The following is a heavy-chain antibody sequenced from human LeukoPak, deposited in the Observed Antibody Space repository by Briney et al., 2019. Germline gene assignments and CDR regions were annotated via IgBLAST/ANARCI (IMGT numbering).Heavy chain of an antibody. CDR3: ARDTRSSYLQYYFDY. Sequence: ASVKVSCKASGYTFTGYYMHWVRQAPGQGLEWMGWINPNSGRTGFAQKFQGRVTMTRDTSISTAYMELSRLGYDDTAVYYCARDTRSSYLQYYFDYWGQGTLVTVSS. CDR2: INPNSGRT. J-gene: IGHJ4*02. D-gene: IGHD5-24*01. V-gene: IGHV1-2*02. CDR1: GYTFTGYY.